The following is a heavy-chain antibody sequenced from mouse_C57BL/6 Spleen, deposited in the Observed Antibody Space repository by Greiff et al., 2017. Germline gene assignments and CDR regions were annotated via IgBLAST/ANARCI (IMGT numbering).Heavy chain of an antibody. V-gene: IGHV1-54*01. D-gene: IGHD1-1*01. CDR3: TRSVVDYYAMDY. CDR1: GYAFTNYL. Sequence: VQLQQSGAELVRPGPSVKVSCKASGYAFTNYLIEWVKQRPGQGLEWIGVINPGSGGTNYNEKCKGKATLTADKSSSTAYMQLSSLTSEDSAVYFCTRSVVDYYAMDYWGQGTSVTVSS. J-gene: IGHJ4*01. CDR2: INPGSGGT.